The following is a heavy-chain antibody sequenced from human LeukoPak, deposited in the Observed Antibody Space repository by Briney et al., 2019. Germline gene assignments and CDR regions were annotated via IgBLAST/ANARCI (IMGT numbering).Heavy chain of an antibody. CDR2: ISGSGGST. CDR1: GFTFSNYA. CDR3: AKAGEYSSSWYRYYYYYYMDV. D-gene: IGHD6-13*01. Sequence: GGSLRLSCAASGFTFSNYAMSWVRQAPGKGLEWVSAISGSGGSTYYADSVKGRFTISRDNSKNTLYLQMNSLRAEDTAVYYCAKAGEYSSSWYRYYYYYYMDVWGKGTTVTVSS. V-gene: IGHV3-23*01. J-gene: IGHJ6*03.